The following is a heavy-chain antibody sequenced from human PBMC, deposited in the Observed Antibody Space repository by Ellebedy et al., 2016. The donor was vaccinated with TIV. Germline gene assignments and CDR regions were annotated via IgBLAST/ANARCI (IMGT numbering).Heavy chain of an antibody. CDR1: GDSVSSYSAA. V-gene: IGHV6-1*01. Sequence: SQTLSLTCAISGDSVSSYSAAWNWIRQSPSRGLEWLGRTYYRSKWYNDYAVSVKSRITINADTSKNLFSLQLSSVTPEDTAVYYCARGMRAVAADGMDVWGQGTTVTVSS. CDR3: ARGMRAVAADGMDV. CDR2: TYYRSKWYN. J-gene: IGHJ6*02. D-gene: IGHD6-19*01.